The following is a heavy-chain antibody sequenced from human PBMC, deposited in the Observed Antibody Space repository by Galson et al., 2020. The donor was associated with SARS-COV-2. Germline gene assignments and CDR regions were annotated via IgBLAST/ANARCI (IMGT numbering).Heavy chain of an antibody. V-gene: IGHV1-18*01. J-gene: IGHJ4*02. CDR1: GYTFTSYG. Sequence: ASVKVSCKASGYTFTSYGITWVRQAPGQGLEWMGWISAYSGNTHYGQRLQGRVTMTRDTLTNTAFMELRSLRSDDTAVYYCARGGIVGPTNCDFWGQGTLVTVCS. D-gene: IGHD1-26*01. CDR2: ISAYSGNT. CDR3: ARGGIVGPTNCDF.